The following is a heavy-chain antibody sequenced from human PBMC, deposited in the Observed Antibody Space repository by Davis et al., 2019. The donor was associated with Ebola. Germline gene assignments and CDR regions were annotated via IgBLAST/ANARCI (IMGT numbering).Heavy chain of an antibody. Sequence: SETLSLTCTVSGGSITTYYWNWIRQPPGKGLEWIGTIYYSGSTTYNPSLKSRVTMSLDTSKNQFSLNLTAVTAADTAVFYCARDRTHGGAFDIGGQGTMVTVSS. CDR3: ARDRTHGGAFDI. J-gene: IGHJ3*02. CDR1: GGSITTYY. D-gene: IGHD3-10*01. CDR2: IYYSGST. V-gene: IGHV4-59*01.